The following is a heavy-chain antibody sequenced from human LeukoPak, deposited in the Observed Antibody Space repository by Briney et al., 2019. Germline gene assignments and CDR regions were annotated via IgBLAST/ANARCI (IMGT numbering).Heavy chain of an antibody. CDR2: IYYSGST. V-gene: IGHV4-59*01. J-gene: IGHJ4*02. D-gene: IGHD3-22*01. CDR1: GGSISSYY. CDR3: ARDSFKGGYDSSGYCFDY. Sequence: PSETLSLTCTVSGGSISSYYWSWIRQPPGKGLEWIGYIYYSGSTNYNPSLKSRVTISVDTSKNQFSLKLSSVTAADTAVYYCARDSFKGGYDSSGYCFDYWGQGTLVTVSS.